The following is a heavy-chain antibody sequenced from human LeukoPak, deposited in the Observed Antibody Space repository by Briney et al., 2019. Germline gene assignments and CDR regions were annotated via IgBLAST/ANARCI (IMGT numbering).Heavy chain of an antibody. CDR3: ARAASGSSLWFDP. J-gene: IGHJ5*02. Sequence: GGTLRLSCAASGFTFSSYSMNWVRQAPGKGLEWVSSISSSSSYIYYADSVKGRFTISRDNAKNSLYLQMNSLRAEDTAVYYCARAASGSSLWFDPWGQGTLVTVSS. CDR1: GFTFSSYS. V-gene: IGHV3-21*01. D-gene: IGHD1-26*01. CDR2: ISSSSSYI.